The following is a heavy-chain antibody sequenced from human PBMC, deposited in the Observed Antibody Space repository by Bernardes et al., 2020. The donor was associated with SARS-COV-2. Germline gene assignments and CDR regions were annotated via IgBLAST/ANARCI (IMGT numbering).Heavy chain of an antibody. V-gene: IGHV4-59*12. D-gene: IGHD2-21*02. Sequence: SEALSLTCTVSGGSISSYYWTWIRQPPGKGLEWIWYIYSSGNSKYNPSLKSRVTISVDTSKNQFSLKLSSVTAADTAVYYCARGEDTALGYWGQGTLVIVSS. CDR1: GGSISSYY. CDR2: IYSSGNS. CDR3: ARGEDTALGY. J-gene: IGHJ4*02.